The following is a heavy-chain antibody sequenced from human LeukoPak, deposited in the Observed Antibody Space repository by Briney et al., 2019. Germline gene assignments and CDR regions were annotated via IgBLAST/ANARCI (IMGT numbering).Heavy chain of an antibody. J-gene: IGHJ4*02. CDR3: AKDDAWLRFGE. Sequence: RSGGSLRLSCEASGFTFSSYAMSWVRQAPGKGLEWVSDINGSGASTYYADSVKGRFTISRDNSKNTLYLEVISLTAEDTAVYYCAKDDAWLRFGEWSQGTLVTVSS. CDR1: GFTFSSYA. D-gene: IGHD3-10*01. V-gene: IGHV3-23*01. CDR2: INGSGAST.